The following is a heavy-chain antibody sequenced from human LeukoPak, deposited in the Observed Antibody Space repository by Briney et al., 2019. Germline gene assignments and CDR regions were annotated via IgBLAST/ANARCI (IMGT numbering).Heavy chain of an antibody. CDR3: AKEVVVVPAAILEYYYYYYGMDV. D-gene: IGHD2-2*02. V-gene: IGHV3-23*01. Sequence: GGSLRLSCAASGFTFSSYAMSWVRQAPGKGLEWVSAISGSGGSTYYAGSVKGRFTISRDNSKNTLYLQMNSLRAEDTAVYYCAKEVVVVPAAILEYYYYYYGMDVWGQGTTVTVSS. CDR1: GFTFSSYA. CDR2: ISGSGGST. J-gene: IGHJ6*02.